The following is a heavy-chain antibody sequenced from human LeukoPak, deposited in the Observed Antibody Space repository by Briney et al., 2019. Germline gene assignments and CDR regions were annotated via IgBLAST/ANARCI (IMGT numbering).Heavy chain of an antibody. J-gene: IGHJ4*02. Sequence: SETLSLTCTVSGGSISSSISTNYWHWVRQPPGKGLEWIGSIHYSGSTYYNPSLESRATISVDTSKNQFSVKLTSVTAADTAVYYCARKGTIAPTGASHFDYWGQGPLVTVSS. D-gene: IGHD6-13*01. CDR2: IHYSGST. V-gene: IGHV4-39*01. CDR1: GGSISSSISTNY. CDR3: ARKGTIAPTGASHFDY.